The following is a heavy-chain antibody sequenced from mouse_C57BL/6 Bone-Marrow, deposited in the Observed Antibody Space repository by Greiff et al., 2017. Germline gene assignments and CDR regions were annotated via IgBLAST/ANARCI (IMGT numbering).Heavy chain of an antibody. CDR1: GFTFSSYG. D-gene: IGHD1-1*01. Sequence: EVKVVESGGDLVKPGGSLKLSCAASGFTFSSYGMSWVRQTPDKRLEWVATISSGGSYTYYPDSVKGRFTISRDNAKNTMYLQMSSMKSEDTAMYYCARQDYDGSNYSMDYWGQGTSVTVSS. J-gene: IGHJ4*01. CDR3: ARQDYDGSNYSMDY. V-gene: IGHV5-6*01. CDR2: ISSGGSYT.